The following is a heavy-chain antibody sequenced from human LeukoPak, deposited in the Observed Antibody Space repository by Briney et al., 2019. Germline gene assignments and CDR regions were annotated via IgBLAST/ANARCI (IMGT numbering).Heavy chain of an antibody. CDR3: ARTNEYYDSSGKTYYFDY. Sequence: PSETLSLTCTVSGGSISSGGYSWSWIRQPPGKGLEWIGYIYHSGSTYYSPSLKSRVTISVDRSKNQFSLKLSSVTAADTAVYYCARTNEYYDSSGKTYYFDYWGQGTLVTVSS. V-gene: IGHV4-30-2*01. D-gene: IGHD3-22*01. CDR1: GGSISSGGYS. CDR2: IYHSGST. J-gene: IGHJ4*02.